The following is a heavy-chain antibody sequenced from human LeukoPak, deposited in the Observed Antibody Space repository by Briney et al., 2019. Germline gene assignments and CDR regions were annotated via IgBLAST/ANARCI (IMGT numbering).Heavy chain of an antibody. V-gene: IGHV4-59*01. CDR3: ARGRGVRGGNFDY. D-gene: IGHD3-10*01. CDR1: GGSLSNYY. Sequence: SETLSLTCTVSGGSLSNYYWSWIRQPPGKGLEWIGYIYYSGSTNYNPSLKSRVTISVDTSKNQSSLKLSSVTAADTAVYYCARGRGVRGGNFDYWGQGTLVTVSS. CDR2: IYYSGST. J-gene: IGHJ4*02.